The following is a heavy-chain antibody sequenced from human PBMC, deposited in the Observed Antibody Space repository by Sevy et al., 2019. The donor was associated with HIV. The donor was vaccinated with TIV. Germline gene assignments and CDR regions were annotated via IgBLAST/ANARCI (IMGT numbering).Heavy chain of an antibody. V-gene: IGHV3-33*01. CDR2: IGYDGSNK. CDR1: GFAPSTYG. D-gene: IGHD2-8*01. CDR3: ARDPRMYGDYLLAYFDY. J-gene: IGHJ4*02. Sequence: GGSLRLSCAASGFAPSTYGMHWVRQAPGKGLEWVAVIGYDGSNKYYADSVKGRFSISRDNSRNTRFLQMDSLGAEDTAVYYCARDPRMYGDYLLAYFDYWGQGTLVTVSS.